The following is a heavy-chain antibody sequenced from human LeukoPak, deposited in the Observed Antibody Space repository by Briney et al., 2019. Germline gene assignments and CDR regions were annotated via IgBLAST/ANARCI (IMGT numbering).Heavy chain of an antibody. CDR2: INPNSGGT. J-gene: IGHJ4*02. Sequence: ASVKVSCKASGYTFTGYYMHWVRQAPGQGLEWMGWINPNSGGTNYAQKFQGRVTMTRDTSISTAYMELSRLRSDDTAVYYCARGGINQYYDFWSGYFDRSLDYWGQGTLVTVSS. D-gene: IGHD3-3*01. CDR1: GYTFTGYY. CDR3: ARGGINQYYDFWSGYFDRSLDY. V-gene: IGHV1-2*02.